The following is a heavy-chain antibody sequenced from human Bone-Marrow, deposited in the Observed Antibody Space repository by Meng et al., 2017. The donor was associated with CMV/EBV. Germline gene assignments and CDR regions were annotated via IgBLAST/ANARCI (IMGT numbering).Heavy chain of an antibody. J-gene: IGHJ6*02. CDR3: AKDIQLYYDFWSGYSVDYYYYYGMDV. CDR2: IWYDGSNK. V-gene: IGHV3-33*06. CDR1: GFTFSSYG. Sequence: LSLTCAASGFTFSSYGMHWVRQAPGKGLEWVAVIWYDGSNKYYADSVKGRFTISRDNSKNTLYLQMNSLRAEDTAVYYCAKDIQLYYDFWSGYSVDYYYYYGMDVWGQGTTVTVSS. D-gene: IGHD3-3*01.